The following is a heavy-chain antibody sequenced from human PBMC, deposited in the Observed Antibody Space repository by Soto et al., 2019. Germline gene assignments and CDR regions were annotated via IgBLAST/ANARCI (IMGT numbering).Heavy chain of an antibody. CDR3: ARDALHKAVAADGSSDY. Sequence: ASVKVSCKASGYTFTSYAMHWVRQAPGQRLEWMGWINAGNGNTKYSQKFQGRVTMTTDTSTSTTYMELRSLTSDDTGVYYCARDALHKAVAADGSSDYCGQRTLVTVSS. CDR1: GYTFTSYA. CDR2: INAGNGNT. J-gene: IGHJ4*02. V-gene: IGHV1-3*01. D-gene: IGHD6-19*01.